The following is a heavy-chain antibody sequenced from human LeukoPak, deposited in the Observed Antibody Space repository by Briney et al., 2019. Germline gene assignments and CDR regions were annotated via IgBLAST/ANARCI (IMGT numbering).Heavy chain of an antibody. D-gene: IGHD2-2*01. V-gene: IGHV4-59*01. Sequence: SETLSLTCTVSGGSISSYYWSWIRQPPGKGLEWIGYIYYSGSTNYNPSLKSRVTISVDTSKNQFSLKLSSVTAADTAVYYCARVGEDIVVEWWFDPWGQGTLVTVSS. J-gene: IGHJ5*02. CDR1: GGSISSYY. CDR3: ARVGEDIVVEWWFDP. CDR2: IYYSGST.